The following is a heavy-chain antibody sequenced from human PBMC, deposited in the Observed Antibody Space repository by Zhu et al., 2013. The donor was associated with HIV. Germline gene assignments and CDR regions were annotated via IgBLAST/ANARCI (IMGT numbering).Heavy chain of an antibody. J-gene: IGHJ5*02. CDR2: MNPNSGNT. CDR1: GYTFTSYD. Sequence: QVQLVQSGAEVKNPGASVKVSCKSSGYTFTSYDINWVRQATGQGLEWMGWMNPNSGNTGYAQKFQGRLTMTRETSISTAYMELSRLEFEDTALYYCARAPSRTERAGSRLYNWFDPWGQGTLATVSS. D-gene: IGHD1-1*01. V-gene: IGHV1-8*01. CDR3: ARAPSRTERAGSRLYNWFDP.